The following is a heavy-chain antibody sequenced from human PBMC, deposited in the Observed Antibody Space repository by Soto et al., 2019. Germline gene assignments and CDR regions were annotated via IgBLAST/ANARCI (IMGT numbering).Heavy chain of an antibody. CDR1: GGTFSSYA. Sequence: QVQLVQSGAEVKKPGSSVKVSCKASGGTFSSYAISWVRQAPGHGLEWMGGIIPIFGTANYAQKFQGRVTITADESTSTAYMELSSLRSEDTAVYYCARGGATNDFWSGYYPNFDYWGQGTLVTVSS. D-gene: IGHD3-3*01. J-gene: IGHJ4*02. CDR2: IIPIFGTA. CDR3: ARGGATNDFWSGYYPNFDY. V-gene: IGHV1-69*01.